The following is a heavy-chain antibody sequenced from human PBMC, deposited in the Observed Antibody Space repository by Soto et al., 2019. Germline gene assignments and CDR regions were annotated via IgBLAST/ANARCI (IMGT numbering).Heavy chain of an antibody. J-gene: IGHJ4*02. CDR3: ARVRDRELWLFDY. Sequence: PSETLSLTCTFSGCSVSSGSYYWSWIRQPPGKGLEWIGYIYYSGSTNYNPSLKSRVTISVDTSKNQFSLKLSSVTAADTAVYYCARVRDRELWLFDYWGQGTLVTVSS. CDR2: IYYSGST. V-gene: IGHV4-61*01. CDR1: GCSVSSGSYY. D-gene: IGHD5-18*01.